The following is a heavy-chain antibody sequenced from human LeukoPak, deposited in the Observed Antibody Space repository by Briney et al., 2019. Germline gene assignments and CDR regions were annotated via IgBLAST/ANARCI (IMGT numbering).Heavy chain of an antibody. CDR1: GGTFSSYA. CDR3: ARDNCSSTSCYSRYWYFDL. CDR2: IIPIFGTA. J-gene: IGHJ2*01. D-gene: IGHD2-2*01. Sequence: EASVKVPCKASGGTFSSYAISWVRQAPGQGLEWMGGIIPIFGTANYAQKFQGRVTITTDESTSTAYMELSSLRSEDTAVYYCARDNCSSTSCYSRYWYFDLWGRGTLVTVSS. V-gene: IGHV1-69*05.